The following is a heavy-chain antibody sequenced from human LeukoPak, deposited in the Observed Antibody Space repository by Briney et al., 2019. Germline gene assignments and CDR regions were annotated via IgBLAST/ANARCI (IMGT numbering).Heavy chain of an antibody. D-gene: IGHD2-2*01. J-gene: IGHJ4*02. CDR3: ATDALNECSSTSCYGLDYFDY. Sequence: SVKVSCKASGGTFSSYAISWVRQAPGQGLEWMGGFDPEDGETIYAQKFQGRVTMTEDTSTDTAYMELSSLRSEDTAVYYCATDALNECSSTSCYGLDYFDYWGQGTLVTVSS. V-gene: IGHV1-24*01. CDR1: GGTFSSYA. CDR2: FDPEDGET.